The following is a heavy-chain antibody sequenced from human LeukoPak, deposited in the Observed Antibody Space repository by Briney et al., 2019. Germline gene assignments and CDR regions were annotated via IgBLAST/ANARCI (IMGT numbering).Heavy chain of an antibody. V-gene: IGHV3-15*01. D-gene: IGHD2-2*01. J-gene: IGHJ2*01. Sequence: GGSLRLSCAASGFTFSNAWMSWVRQAPGKGLEWVGRIKSKTDGGTTDYAAPVKGRFTISRDDSKNTLYLQMNSLKTEDTAVYYCTTVGYCSSTSCYLIWYFDLWGRGTLVTVCS. CDR2: IKSKTDGGTT. CDR3: TTVGYCSSTSCYLIWYFDL. CDR1: GFTFSNAW.